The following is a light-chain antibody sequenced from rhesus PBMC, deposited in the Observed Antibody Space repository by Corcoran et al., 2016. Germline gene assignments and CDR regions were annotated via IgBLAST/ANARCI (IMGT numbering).Light chain of an antibody. V-gene: IGLV2-19*02. CDR3: SSYAGSGSYI. Sequence: QAAPTQSPSLSGSAGQSVTIFCTGTSSDIGYYDGVSWYQQHPGKAPKLMIYEVSKRPSGVSDRFSGSKSVNTASLTISGLQAEDEADYYCSSYAGSGSYIFGAGTRLTV. CDR1: SSDIGYYDG. J-gene: IGLJ1*01. CDR2: EVS.